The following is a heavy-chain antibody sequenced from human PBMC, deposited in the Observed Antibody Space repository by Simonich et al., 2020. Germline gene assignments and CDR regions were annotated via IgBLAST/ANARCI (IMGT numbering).Heavy chain of an antibody. CDR3: ARDGLGTAYYYYMDV. D-gene: IGHD7-27*01. CDR2: ITQDGSEK. V-gene: IGHV3-7*01. J-gene: IGHJ6*03. CDR1: GFTFSSYW. Sequence: EVQLVESGGGLVQPGGSLRLSCAASGFTFSSYWMSWVRQAPGKGLEWVANITQDGSEKYYVDSVKGRFTSSRDNAKNSLYLQMNSLRAEDTAVYYCARDGLGTAYYYYMDVWGKGTTVTVSS.